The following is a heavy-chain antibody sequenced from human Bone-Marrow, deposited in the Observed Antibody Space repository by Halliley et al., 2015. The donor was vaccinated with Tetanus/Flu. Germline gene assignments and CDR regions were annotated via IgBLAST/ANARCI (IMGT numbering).Heavy chain of an antibody. V-gene: IGHV5-51*03. CDR2: IYPGGSNT. J-gene: IGHJ4*02. Sequence: QLVQSGAEVKKPGESLKISCKGSGYTFTSYWIVWVRQMPGRGLEWMGIIYPGGSNTRYSPSFQGQVTISADKSIRTAYLQWSSLKAADTAVYYCARRIAVANTGPYFDYWGQGTLVTVSS. D-gene: IGHD6-19*01. CDR3: ARRIAVANTGPYFDY. CDR1: GYTFTSYW.